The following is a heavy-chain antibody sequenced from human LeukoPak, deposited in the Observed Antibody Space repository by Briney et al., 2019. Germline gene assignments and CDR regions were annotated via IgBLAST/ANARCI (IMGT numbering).Heavy chain of an antibody. V-gene: IGHV1-18*04. CDR2: ITAFNDNT. CDR1: GYTFTGCY. D-gene: IGHD5-18*01. CDR3: ARNTYGYKFSMDV. Sequence: GASVKVSCKASGYTFTGCYMHWVRQAPGQGLEWVGWITAFNDNTNYAQKVQGRVTMTRDTSTSTAYMELRSLRSDDTAVYYCARNTYGYKFSMDVWGKGTTVTISS. J-gene: IGHJ6*03.